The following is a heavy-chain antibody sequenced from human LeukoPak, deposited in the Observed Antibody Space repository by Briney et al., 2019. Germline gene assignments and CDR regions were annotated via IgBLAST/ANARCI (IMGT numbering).Heavy chain of an antibody. CDR2: INTNTGNP. CDR3: AGPGFQHYYDSSGYRVRAFDI. J-gene: IGHJ3*02. CDR1: GYTFTSYA. D-gene: IGHD3-22*01. Sequence: ASVKVSCKASGYTFTSYAMNWVRQAPGQGLEWMGWINTNTGNPTYAQGFTGRFVFSLDTSVSTAYLQISSLKAEDTAVYYCAGPGFQHYYDSSGYRVRAFDIWGQGTMVTVSS. V-gene: IGHV7-4-1*02.